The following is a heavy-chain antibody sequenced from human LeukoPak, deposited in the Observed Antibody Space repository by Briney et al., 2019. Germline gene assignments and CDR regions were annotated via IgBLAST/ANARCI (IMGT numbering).Heavy chain of an antibody. J-gene: IGHJ5*02. CDR1: GGTFSNYA. CDR2: IIPIFGTA. Sequence: SVKVSCKASGGTFSNYAISWVRQAPGQGREWMGGIIPIFGTANYAQKFQGRVTITTDESTSTAYMELSSLRSEDTAVYYCARSLGDNWFDPWGQGTLVAVSS. V-gene: IGHV1-69*05. CDR3: ARSLGDNWFDP. D-gene: IGHD3-16*01.